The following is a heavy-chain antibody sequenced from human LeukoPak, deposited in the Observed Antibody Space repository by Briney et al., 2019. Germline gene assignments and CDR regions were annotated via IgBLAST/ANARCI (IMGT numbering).Heavy chain of an antibody. D-gene: IGHD3-22*01. V-gene: IGHV3-21*01. CDR3: ARDQPKNYYDSSGYYLSA. CDR1: GFTFSSYS. J-gene: IGHJ5*02. CDR2: ISSSSSYK. Sequence: PGGSLRLSCAASGFTFSSYSMNWVRQAPGKGLEWVSSISSSSSYKYYADSVKGRFTISRDNAKNSLYLQMNSLRAEDTAVYYCARDQPKNYYDSSGYYLSAWGQGTLVTVSS.